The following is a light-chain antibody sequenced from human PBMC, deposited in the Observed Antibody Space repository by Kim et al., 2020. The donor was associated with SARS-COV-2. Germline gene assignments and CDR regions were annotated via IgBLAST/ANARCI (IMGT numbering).Light chain of an antibody. Sequence: SYELTQPPSVSVSPGQTASITCSGDKLGDKYACWYQQKPGQSPVLVIYQDSKRPSGIPERFSGSNSGNTATLTISGTQAMDEADYYRQAWDSSKGVFGTGTKVTVL. V-gene: IGLV3-1*01. CDR2: QDS. J-gene: IGLJ1*01. CDR3: QAWDSSKGV. CDR1: KLGDKY.